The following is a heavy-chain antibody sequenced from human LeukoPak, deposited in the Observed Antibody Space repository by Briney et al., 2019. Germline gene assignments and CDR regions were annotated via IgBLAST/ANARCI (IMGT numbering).Heavy chain of an antibody. CDR3: ARLDYYYYYMDV. Sequence: GGSLRLSCAASGFTFSDYYMSWLRQAPGKGLEWVSYISSSGSTIYYADSVKGRFTISRDNAKNSLYLQMNSLRAEDTAVYYCARLDYYYYYMDVWGKGTTVTVSS. CDR1: GFTFSDYY. V-gene: IGHV3-11*01. J-gene: IGHJ6*03. CDR2: ISSSGSTI.